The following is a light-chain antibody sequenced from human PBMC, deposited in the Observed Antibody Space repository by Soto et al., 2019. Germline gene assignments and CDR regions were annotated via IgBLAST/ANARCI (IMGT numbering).Light chain of an antibody. CDR3: SSYTSSSSFF. J-gene: IGLJ1*01. Sequence: QSALTQPASVSGSPGQSITISCTGTSSDVGGYNYVSWYQQHPGKAPKLMIYDVSNRPSGVSNRFSGSKSGNTASLTISRLQVEDEADYYCSSYTSSSSFFFGTGTKVPVL. CDR2: DVS. CDR1: SSDVGGYNY. V-gene: IGLV2-14*01.